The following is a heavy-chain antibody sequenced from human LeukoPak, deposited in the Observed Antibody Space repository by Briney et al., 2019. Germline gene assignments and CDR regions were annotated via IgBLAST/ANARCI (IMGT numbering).Heavy chain of an antibody. D-gene: IGHD6-13*01. CDR2: ISSSGSTI. J-gene: IGHJ6*03. V-gene: IGHV3-11*04. CDR1: GFTFSDYY. Sequence: GGSLRLSCAASGFTFSDYYMSWIRQAPGKGLEWVSYISSSGSTIYYADSVKGRFTISRDNAKNSLYLQMNSLRAEDTAVYYCARDRSLVAGSSSWYVGYYYYYYYMDVWGKGTTVTISS. CDR3: ARDRSLVAGSSSWYVGYYYYYYYMDV.